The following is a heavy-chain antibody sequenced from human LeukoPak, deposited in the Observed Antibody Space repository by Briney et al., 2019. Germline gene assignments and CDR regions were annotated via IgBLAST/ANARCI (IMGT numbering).Heavy chain of an antibody. CDR3: ARRPPGYLAPLDV. CDR1: GYTFTRYG. CDR2: ISAYNGNT. D-gene: IGHD1-1*01. J-gene: IGHJ6*04. V-gene: IGHV1-18*01. Sequence: ASVKVSCKASGYTFTRYGISWVRQAPGQGLEWMGWISAYNGNTNYAQKLQGRVTMTRDTSISTAYMELSRLRSDDTAVYYCARRPPGYLAPLDVWGKGTTVTVSS.